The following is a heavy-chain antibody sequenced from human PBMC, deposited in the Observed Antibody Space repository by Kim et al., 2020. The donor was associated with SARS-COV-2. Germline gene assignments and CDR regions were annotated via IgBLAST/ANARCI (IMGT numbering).Heavy chain of an antibody. J-gene: IGHJ4*02. V-gene: IGHV3-74*01. CDR3: AVVGAREY. D-gene: IGHD1-26*01. Sequence: GSSTSYADSVKGRFTISRDNAKNTLYLQMNSLRAEDTAVYYCAVVGAREYWGQGTLVTVSS. CDR2: GSST.